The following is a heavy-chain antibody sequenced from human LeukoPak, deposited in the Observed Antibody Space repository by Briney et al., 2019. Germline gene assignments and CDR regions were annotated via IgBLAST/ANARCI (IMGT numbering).Heavy chain of an antibody. Sequence: SETLSLTCTVSGASMTSDYWSWIRQPPGKGLEWIGYVYHSGTTHYSPSLESRVTISMDTSKNQFSLKLRSVTAADTAVYYCARGSPVGNSWGQGTLVTVSS. CDR2: VYHSGTT. CDR1: GASMTSDY. D-gene: IGHD1-14*01. J-gene: IGHJ4*02. V-gene: IGHV4-59*01. CDR3: ARGSPVGNS.